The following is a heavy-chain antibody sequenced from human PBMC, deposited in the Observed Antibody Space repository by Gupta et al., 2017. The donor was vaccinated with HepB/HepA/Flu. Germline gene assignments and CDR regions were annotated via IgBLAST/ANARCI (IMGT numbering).Heavy chain of an antibody. V-gene: IGHV3-15*01. Sequence: EVQLVESGGGLVEPEGSLRLSCAASGFTFSNAWMTWVRQAPGKALEWVGRSKVGTDGGTTDYAAPVKGRFTISRDDSKNTMYLQMSSLKTDDTALYYCTTAPDYWGQGTLGTVSS. CDR2: SKVGTDGGTT. CDR3: TTAPDY. J-gene: IGHJ4*02. CDR1: GFTFSNAW.